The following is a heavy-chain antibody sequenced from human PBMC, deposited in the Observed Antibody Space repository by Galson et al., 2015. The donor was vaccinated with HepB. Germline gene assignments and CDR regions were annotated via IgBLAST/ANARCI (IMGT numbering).Heavy chain of an antibody. J-gene: IGHJ4*02. V-gene: IGHV4-34*01. CDR2: INHSGST. CDR1: GGSFSGYY. CDR3: ARVGIVWGDY. D-gene: IGHD2-21*01. Sequence: SETLSLTCAVYGGSFSGYYWSWIRQPPGKGLEWIGEINHSGSTNYNPSLKSRVTISVDTSKNQFSLKLSSVTAADTAVYYCARVGIVWGDYWGQGTLVTVSS.